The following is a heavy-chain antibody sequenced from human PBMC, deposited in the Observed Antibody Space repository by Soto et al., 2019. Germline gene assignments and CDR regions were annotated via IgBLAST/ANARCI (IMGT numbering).Heavy chain of an antibody. V-gene: IGHV3-30-3*01. J-gene: IGHJ4*02. CDR3: ARDPRGSGTLCDY. D-gene: IGHD3-10*01. CDR2: ISYDGSNK. Sequence: QVQLVESGGGVVQPGRSLRLSCAASGFTFSSYAMHWVRQAPGKGLEWVAVISYDGSNKYYADSVKGRFTISRDNSKNTLYLHITSLSAEDTAVYYCARDPRGSGTLCDYWGQGTLVTVSS. CDR1: GFTFSSYA.